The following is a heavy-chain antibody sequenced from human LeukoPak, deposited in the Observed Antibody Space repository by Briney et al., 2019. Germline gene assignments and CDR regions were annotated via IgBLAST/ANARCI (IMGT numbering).Heavy chain of an antibody. J-gene: IGHJ5*02. V-gene: IGHV3-21*01. CDR2: ISSSSSYI. Sequence: PGGSLRLSCAASGFTFSSYSMNWVRQAPGKGLEWVSSISSSSSYIYYADSVKGRFTISRDNAKNSLYLQMNSLRAEDTAVYYCARTRSSGLINWFDPWGQGTLVTVSS. D-gene: IGHD6-6*01. CDR1: GFTFSSYS. CDR3: ARTRSSGLINWFDP.